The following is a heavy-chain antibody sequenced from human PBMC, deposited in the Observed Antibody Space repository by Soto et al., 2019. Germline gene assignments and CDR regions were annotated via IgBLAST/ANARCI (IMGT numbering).Heavy chain of an antibody. CDR1: GGSISDDSY. CDR2: IYHTGNT. V-gene: IGHV4-30-4*01. Sequence: PSETLSLTCTVSGGSISDDSYWSCIRQTPGKGLEWIGYIYHTGNTYYNPSLRSRVSISVDKSKSQFSLKLISVTAADTAVYFCARDEYQLLSSVSWFDSWGQGTLVTVYS. D-gene: IGHD2-2*01. J-gene: IGHJ5*01. CDR3: ARDEYQLLSSVSWFDS.